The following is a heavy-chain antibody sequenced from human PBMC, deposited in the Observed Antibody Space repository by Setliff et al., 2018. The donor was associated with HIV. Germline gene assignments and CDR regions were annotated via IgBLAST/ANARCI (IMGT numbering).Heavy chain of an antibody. D-gene: IGHD1-26*01. J-gene: IGHJ4*02. CDR1: GGTFSSYA. V-gene: IGHV1-69*05. CDR3: ARFGVGLGSFDY. Sequence: VSCKASGGTFSSYAISWVRQAPGQGLEWMGGIIPILGIANYAQKFQGRVTITTDESTSTAYMELSSLRSEDTAVYYCARFGVGLGSFDYWGQGTLVTVSS. CDR2: IIPILGIA.